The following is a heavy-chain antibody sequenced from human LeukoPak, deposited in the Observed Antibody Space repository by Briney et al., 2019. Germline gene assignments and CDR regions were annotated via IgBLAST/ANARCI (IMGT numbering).Heavy chain of an antibody. D-gene: IGHD5/OR15-5a*01. V-gene: IGHV4-59*01. CDR1: GGSISSYH. CDR3: ASQKGLYGYHHPPFDF. Sequence: LETLSLTCSVSGGSISSYHWSWIRQPPGKELEWIGYISYSGISNYNPSLKSRVTISVDTSKNEFSLNLSSVTAADTDVYYCASQKGLYGYHHPPFDFWGQGTLVTVSS. CDR2: ISYSGIS. J-gene: IGHJ4*02.